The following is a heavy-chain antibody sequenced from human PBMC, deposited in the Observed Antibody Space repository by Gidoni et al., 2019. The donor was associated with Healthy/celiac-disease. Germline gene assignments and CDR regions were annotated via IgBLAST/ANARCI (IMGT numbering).Heavy chain of an antibody. CDR1: GYTFTSYD. D-gene: IGHD6-19*01. J-gene: IGHJ4*02. Sequence: QLQLVQSGAEVKNPGASLKVSCRASGYTFTSYDINWLRQATGQGLEWMGWMNPNSGNTGYAQKFQGRVTMTRNTSISTAYMELSSLRSEDTAVYYCARVEAVAERAVDYWGQGTLVTVSS. CDR2: MNPNSGNT. V-gene: IGHV1-8*01. CDR3: ARVEAVAERAVDY.